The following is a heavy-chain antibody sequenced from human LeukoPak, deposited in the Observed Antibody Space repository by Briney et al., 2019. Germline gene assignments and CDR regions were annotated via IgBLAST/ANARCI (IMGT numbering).Heavy chain of an antibody. Sequence: GRSLRLSCAASGFTLSSYAMSWVRQAPGKGLEWVSAISDSGNTYHADSVKGRFTISRDSSKNTLFLQMDRLRPEDAAVYYCAKAPVTTCRGAYCYPFDYWGQGTLVTVSS. V-gene: IGHV3-23*01. CDR2: ISDSGNT. J-gene: IGHJ4*02. CDR1: GFTLSSYA. CDR3: AKAPVTTCRGAYCYPFDY. D-gene: IGHD2-15*01.